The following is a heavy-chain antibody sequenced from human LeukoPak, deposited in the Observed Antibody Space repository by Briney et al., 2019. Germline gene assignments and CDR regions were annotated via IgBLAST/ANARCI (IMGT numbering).Heavy chain of an antibody. Sequence: PSQTLSLTCVVSGGSIRSGGYSWSWIRQPPGKGLEWIGYIYYSGSTYYNPSLRSRVTISVDTSKNQFSLKLSSVTAADTAVYYCGRAAAGHWGQGTLVTVSS. CDR1: GGSIRSGGYS. J-gene: IGHJ4*02. CDR3: GRAAAGH. CDR2: IYYSGST. V-gene: IGHV4-30-4*07. D-gene: IGHD6-13*01.